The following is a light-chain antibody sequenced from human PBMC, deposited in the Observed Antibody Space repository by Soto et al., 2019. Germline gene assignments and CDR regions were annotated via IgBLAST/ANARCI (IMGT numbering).Light chain of an antibody. CDR3: SSRAGWNPYV. J-gene: IGLJ1*01. Sequence: QSVLTQPPSASGAPGQSVTISCTGTSSDVGGYNYVSWYQQHPGKAPKLIIYEVIKRPSGVPDRFSGSKSGSTASLTVSGLQAEDEADYYCSSRAGWNPYVFGTGTKVTVL. CDR2: EVI. CDR1: SSDVGGYNY. V-gene: IGLV2-8*01.